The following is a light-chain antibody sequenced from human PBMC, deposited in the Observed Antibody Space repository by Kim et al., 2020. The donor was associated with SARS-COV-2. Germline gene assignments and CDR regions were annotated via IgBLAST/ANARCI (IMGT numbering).Light chain of an antibody. CDR3: QSYNRDNVI. CDR2: EDD. Sequence: GRAVTSSCTRSSGSIDDNYVQWYQQRPGGVPTTVIYEDDERPSGVSDRFSGSIDNSSNSASLTNSGLRTEDEADYYCQSYNRDNVIFGGGTQLTVL. J-gene: IGLJ2*01. CDR1: SGSIDDNY. V-gene: IGLV6-57*03.